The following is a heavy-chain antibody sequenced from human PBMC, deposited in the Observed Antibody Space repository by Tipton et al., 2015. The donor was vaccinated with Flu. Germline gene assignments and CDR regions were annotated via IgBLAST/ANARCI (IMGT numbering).Heavy chain of an antibody. D-gene: IGHD1-14*01. CDR3: VRAIYNSDNY. CDR2: INQDGSQK. Sequence: SLRLSCAASGFSFSRYWMSWVRQAPGKGLEWVANINQDGSQKHYVDSVKGRFTISRDNPVNSMYMQMNSLRAEDTAVYYCVRAIYNSDNYSGQGTLVTVSS. V-gene: IGHV3-7*01. CDR1: GFSFSRYW. J-gene: IGHJ4*02.